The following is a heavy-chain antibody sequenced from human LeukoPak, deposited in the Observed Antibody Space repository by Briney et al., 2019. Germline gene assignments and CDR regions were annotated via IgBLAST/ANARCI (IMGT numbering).Heavy chain of an antibody. CDR2: IYYSGST. J-gene: IGHJ4*02. CDR1: GGSISNGDYY. CDR3: ASRTYYDILTGFDY. Sequence: SETLSLTCTVSGGSISNGDYYWSWIRQPPGKGLEWIGYIYYSGSTYYNPSLKSRVTISVDTSKNQFSLKLSSVTAADTAVYYCASRTYYDILTGFDYWGQGTLVTVSS. D-gene: IGHD3-9*01. V-gene: IGHV4-30-4*01.